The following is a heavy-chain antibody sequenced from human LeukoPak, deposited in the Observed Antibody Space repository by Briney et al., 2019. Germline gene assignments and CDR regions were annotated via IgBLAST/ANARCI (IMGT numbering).Heavy chain of an antibody. D-gene: IGHD3-3*01. V-gene: IGHV4-39*01. Sequence: SETLSLTCAVSGDSITNVISYWAWIRQPPGEGLEWMGTISYGGNTYYNPSFKSRIAISVDTSKSHFSLNLASVTAADTAIFYCARHQGSTFSSGYYFDIWGPGTRVTVSS. J-gene: IGHJ4*02. CDR3: ARHQGSTFSSGYYFDI. CDR2: ISYGGNT. CDR1: GDSITNVISY.